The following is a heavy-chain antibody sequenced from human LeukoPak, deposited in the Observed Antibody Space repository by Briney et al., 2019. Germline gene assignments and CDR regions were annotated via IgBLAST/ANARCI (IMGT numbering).Heavy chain of an antibody. J-gene: IGHJ6*03. CDR2: ISGSGGST. CDR1: GFTFSSYA. Sequence: GGSLRLSCAASGFTFSSYAMSWVRQAPGKGLEWVSVISGSGGSTYYADSVKGRFTISRDNSKNTLYLQMNSLRAEDTAVYYCAKGIVVSYYYYYYMDVWGKGTTVTVSS. V-gene: IGHV3-23*01. D-gene: IGHD2-2*01. CDR3: AKGIVVSYYYYYYMDV.